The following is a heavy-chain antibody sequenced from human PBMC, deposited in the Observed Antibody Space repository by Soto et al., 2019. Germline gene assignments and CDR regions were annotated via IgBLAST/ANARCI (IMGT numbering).Heavy chain of an antibody. D-gene: IGHD7-27*01. CDR3: ARGRYCLTGRCFPNWFDS. CDR1: GDSISNLDYF. J-gene: IGHJ5*01. CDR2: IYKSATT. V-gene: IGHV4-30-4*01. Sequence: KTSETLSLTCSVSGDSISNLDYFWAWIRQPPGQALEYIGYIYKSATTYYNPSFESRVAISVDTSKSQFSLNVTSVTAADTAVYFCARGRYCLTGRCFPNWFDSWGQGARGTVS.